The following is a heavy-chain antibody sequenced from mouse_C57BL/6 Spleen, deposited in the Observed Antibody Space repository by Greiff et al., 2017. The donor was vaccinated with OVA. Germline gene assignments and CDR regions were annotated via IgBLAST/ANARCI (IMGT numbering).Heavy chain of an antibody. V-gene: IGHV1-50*01. CDR2: IDPSDTYT. CDR3: ARKRLRIFDY. D-gene: IGHD2-4*01. CDR1: GYTFTTYW. J-gene: IGHJ2*01. Sequence: QVQLQQPGAELVKPGASVKLSCKPSGYTFTTYWMQWVKQRPGQGLEWIGEIDPSDTYTNYNQKFKGKATLTVDTSSTTAYMQLSSLTSEDSAVYYCARKRLRIFDYWGQGTTLTVSS.